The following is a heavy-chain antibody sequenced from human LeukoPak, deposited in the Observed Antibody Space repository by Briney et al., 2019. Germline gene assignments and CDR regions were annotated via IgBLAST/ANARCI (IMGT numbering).Heavy chain of an antibody. D-gene: IGHD3-22*01. CDR1: GFTVSSNY. CDR2: ISGSGSHT. Sequence: PGGSLRLSCAASGFTVSSNYMSWVRQAPGKGLEWVSSISGSGSHTYHADSVKGRFTISRDNSKNTLYLQMNSLRAEDTAVYYCAKDISGYYRPFDYWGQGTLVTVSS. V-gene: IGHV3-23*01. J-gene: IGHJ4*02. CDR3: AKDISGYYRPFDY.